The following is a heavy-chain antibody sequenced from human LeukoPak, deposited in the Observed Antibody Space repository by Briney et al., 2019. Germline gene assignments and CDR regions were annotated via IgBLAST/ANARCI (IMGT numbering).Heavy chain of an antibody. CDR3: ARGNRPIYG. D-gene: IGHD2/OR15-2a*01. CDR2: ISGSGGST. CDR1: GFTFSSYA. J-gene: IGHJ4*02. V-gene: IGHV3-23*01. Sequence: PGGSLRLSCAASGFTFSSYAMGWVRQAPGKGLEWVSVISGSGGSTYYADSVKGRFTISRDNSKNTLYLQMSSLRAEDTAVYYCARGNRPIYGWGQGTLVAVSS.